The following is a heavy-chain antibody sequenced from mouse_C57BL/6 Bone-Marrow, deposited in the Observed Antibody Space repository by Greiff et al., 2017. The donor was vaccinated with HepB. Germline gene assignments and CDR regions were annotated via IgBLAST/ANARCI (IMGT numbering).Heavy chain of an antibody. D-gene: IGHD3-2*02. CDR2: IDPSDSYT. V-gene: IGHV1-69*01. J-gene: IGHJ3*01. CDR3: ARGLRLRRAY. Sequence: QVQLQQPGAELVMPGASVKLSCKASGYTFTSYWMHWVKQRPGQGLEWIGEIDPSDSYTNYNQKFKGKSTLTVDKSSSTAYMQLSSLTSEDSAVYYCARGLRLRRAYCGQGTLVTVSA. CDR1: GYTFTSYW.